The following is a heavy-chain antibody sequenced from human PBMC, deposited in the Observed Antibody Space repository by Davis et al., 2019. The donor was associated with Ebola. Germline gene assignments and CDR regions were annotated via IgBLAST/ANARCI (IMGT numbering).Heavy chain of an antibody. J-gene: IGHJ4*02. CDR1: GFTFSSYE. V-gene: IGHV3-30*18. Sequence: GESLKISCAASGFTFSSYEMNWVRQAPGKGLEWVAVISYDGSNKYYADSVKGRFTISRDNSKNTLYLQMNSLRAEDTAVYYCAKVLSAHWGQGTLVTVSS. CDR2: ISYDGSNK. D-gene: IGHD2/OR15-2a*01. CDR3: AKVLSAH.